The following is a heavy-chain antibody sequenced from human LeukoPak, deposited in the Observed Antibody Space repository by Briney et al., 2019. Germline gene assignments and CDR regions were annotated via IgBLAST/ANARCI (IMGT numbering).Heavy chain of an antibody. CDR2: ISAYNGNT. J-gene: IGHJ5*02. D-gene: IGHD2-2*01. Sequence: ASVKVSCKASGYTFTSYGISWVRQAPGQGLEWMGWISAYNGNTNYAQKLQGRVTMTTDTSTSTAYMELRSLRSDDTAVYYCARDTLIVVVPAAMEGDNWFDPWGQGTLVTVSS. CDR3: ARDTLIVVVPAAMEGDNWFDP. V-gene: IGHV1-18*01. CDR1: GYTFTSYG.